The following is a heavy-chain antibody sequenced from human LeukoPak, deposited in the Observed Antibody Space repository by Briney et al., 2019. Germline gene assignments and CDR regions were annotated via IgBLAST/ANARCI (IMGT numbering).Heavy chain of an antibody. V-gene: IGHV1-8*01. CDR3: ARGRYYDFWSGYLNYYGMDV. J-gene: IGHJ6*02. Sequence: GASVKVSCKASGYTFTSYDINWVRQATGQGLEWMGWMNPNSGNTGYAQKFQGRVTMTRNTSISTAYMELGSLRSEDTAVYYCARGRYYDFWSGYLNYYGMDVWGQGTTVTVSS. CDR2: MNPNSGNT. D-gene: IGHD3-3*01. CDR1: GYTFTSYD.